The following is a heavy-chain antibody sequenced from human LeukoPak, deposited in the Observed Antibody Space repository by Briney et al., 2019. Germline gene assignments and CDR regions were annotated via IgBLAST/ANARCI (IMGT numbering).Heavy chain of an antibody. CDR3: ARVLTQRGFDY. V-gene: IGHV1-18*04. CDR2: ISAYNGNT. J-gene: IGHJ4*02. CDR1: GYTFTIYG. Sequence: AAVKVSSKASGYTFTIYGISWVRQAPGQGGERMGWISAYNGNTNYAQNLQGRVTMTTDTSTSTAYMELRSLRSDDTAVYYCARVLTQRGFDYWGQGTLVTVSS.